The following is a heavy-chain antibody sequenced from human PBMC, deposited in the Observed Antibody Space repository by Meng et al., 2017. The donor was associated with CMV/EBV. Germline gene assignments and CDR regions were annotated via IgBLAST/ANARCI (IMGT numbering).Heavy chain of an antibody. CDR3: TRNRGSSGFPRLGFDY. V-gene: IGHV3-49*04. D-gene: IGHD3-22*01. Sequence: GESLKISCTASGFTFGDYATSWVRQAPGKGLEWVGFIRSKAYGGTTEYAASVKGRFTISRDDSKSIAYLQMNSLKTEDTAVYYCTRNRGSSGFPRLGFDYWGQGTLVTVSS. CDR1: GFTFGDYA. J-gene: IGHJ4*02. CDR2: IRSKAYGGTT.